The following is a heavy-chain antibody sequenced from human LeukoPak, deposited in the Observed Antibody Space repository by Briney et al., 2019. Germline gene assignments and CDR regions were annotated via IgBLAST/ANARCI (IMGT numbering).Heavy chain of an antibody. Sequence: GGSLRLSCAASGFTFSSYEMNWVRQAPGKGLEWVSVIYSGGSTYYADSVKGRFTISRDNSKNTLYLQMNSLRAEDTAVYYCASQYYYDSSGYHWGDLDYWGQGTLVTVSS. CDR3: ASQYYYDSSGYHWGDLDY. V-gene: IGHV3-66*04. CDR2: IYSGGST. J-gene: IGHJ4*02. D-gene: IGHD3-22*01. CDR1: GFTFSSYE.